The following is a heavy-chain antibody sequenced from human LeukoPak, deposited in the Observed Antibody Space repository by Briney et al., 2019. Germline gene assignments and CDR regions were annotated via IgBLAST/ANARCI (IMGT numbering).Heavy chain of an antibody. D-gene: IGHD2-15*01. CDR1: GGSFSGYY. CDR3: ARSYCSGGSCYGGSSYYYYYYMDV. Sequence: PSETLSLTCAVYGGSFSGYYWSWIRRPPGKGLEWIGEINHSGSTNYNPSLKSRVTISVDTSKNQFSLKLSSVTAADTAVYYCARSYCSGGSCYGGSSYYYYYYMDVWGKGTTVTVSS. J-gene: IGHJ6*03. V-gene: IGHV4-34*01. CDR2: INHSGST.